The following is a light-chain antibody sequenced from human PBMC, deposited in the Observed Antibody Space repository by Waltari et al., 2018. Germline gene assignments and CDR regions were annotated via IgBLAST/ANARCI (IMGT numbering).Light chain of an antibody. J-gene: IGKJ1*01. Sequence: DVVMTQSPLSLPVTLGQPASISCRSSQSLVHSDGNTYLNWFQQRPGQSPRRLIYQGSHRDSGGPDRFRGSGSGTDFTLRISMVGAEDIGVYYCMQRTHWPVWTFGQGTKVEIK. CDR3: MQRTHWPVWT. CDR2: QGS. CDR1: QSLVHSDGNTY. V-gene: IGKV2-30*02.